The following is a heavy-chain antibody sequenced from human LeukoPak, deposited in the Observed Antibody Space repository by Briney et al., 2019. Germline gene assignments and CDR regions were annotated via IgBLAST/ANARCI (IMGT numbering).Heavy chain of an antibody. V-gene: IGHV4-34*01. CDR1: GGSFSGYY. J-gene: IGHJ6*03. D-gene: IGHD4-11*01. CDR2: INHSGST. Sequence: PSETLSLTCDVYGGSFSGYYWSWIRQPPEKGLEWIGEINHSGSTNYNPSLKSRVTISVDTSKNQFSLKLSSVTAADTAVYYCARGSRPTTVRRNYYYYYMDVWGKGTTVTVSS. CDR3: ARGSRPTTVRRNYYYYYMDV.